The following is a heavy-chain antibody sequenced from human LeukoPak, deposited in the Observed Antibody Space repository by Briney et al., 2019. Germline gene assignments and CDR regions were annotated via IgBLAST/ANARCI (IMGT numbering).Heavy chain of an antibody. Sequence: GGSLRLSCAASGFTFSSNIMNWVRQAPGKGLEWVSSISGSSSHIYYADSVKGRFTISRDNAENSLYLQMNSLRVEDTALYFCARVARNDYYDSSAFYSDYWGQGTLVTVSS. D-gene: IGHD3-22*01. CDR1: GFTFSSNI. CDR2: ISGSSSHI. V-gene: IGHV3-21*06. J-gene: IGHJ4*02. CDR3: ARVARNDYYDSSAFYSDY.